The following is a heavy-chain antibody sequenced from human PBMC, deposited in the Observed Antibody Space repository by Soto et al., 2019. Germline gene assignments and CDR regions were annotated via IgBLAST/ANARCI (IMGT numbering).Heavy chain of an antibody. J-gene: IGHJ6*02. CDR1: GGTFANFI. CDR3: ASNGTYSSSLSQYSGMDV. D-gene: IGHD6-6*01. V-gene: IGHV1-69*01. CDR2: IVPMFGTP. Sequence: QVQLVQSGAEVKEPGSSVRVSCKASGGTFANFIMNWVRQTPGQGLEWMGGIVPMFGTPTYAEKFKGRVTLSATGSTSTAYMELTSLRSEDTAVYYCASNGTYSSSLSQYSGMDVWGQGTTVTVS.